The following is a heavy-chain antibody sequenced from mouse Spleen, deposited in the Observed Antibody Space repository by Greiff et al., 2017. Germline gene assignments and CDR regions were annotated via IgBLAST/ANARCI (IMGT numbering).Heavy chain of an antibody. CDR3: ARERTARAPDY. J-gene: IGHJ2*01. CDR2: ILPGSGST. Sequence: QVQLQQSGAELMKPGASVKISCKATGYTFSSYWIEWVKQRPGHGLEWIGEILPGSGSTNYNEKFKGKATFTADTSSNTAYMQLSSLTSEDSAVYYCARERTARAPDYWGQGTTLTVSS. CDR1: GYTFSSYW. D-gene: IGHD3-2*01. V-gene: IGHV1-9*01.